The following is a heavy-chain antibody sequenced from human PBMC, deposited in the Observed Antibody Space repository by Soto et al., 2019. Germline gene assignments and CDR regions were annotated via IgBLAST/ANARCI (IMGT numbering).Heavy chain of an antibody. V-gene: IGHV3-33*01. CDR1: GFTFSNYG. D-gene: IGHD3-10*01. CDR2: IWYDGSNK. Sequence: PXVSLRLSCAASGFTFSNYGMHWVRQAPGKGLEWVAIIWYDGSNKYYADSVKGRFTISRDNSKNTVYLQMNSLRAEDTAMYFCAAGEPLNYRGQGTLVTVSS. J-gene: IGHJ4*02. CDR3: AAGEPLNY.